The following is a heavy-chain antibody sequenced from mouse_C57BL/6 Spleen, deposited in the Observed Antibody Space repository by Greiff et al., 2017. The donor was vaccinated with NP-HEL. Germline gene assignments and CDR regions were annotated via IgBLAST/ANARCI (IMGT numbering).Heavy chain of an antibody. Sequence: EVKLQESGPGLVKPSQSLSLTCSVTGYSITSGYYWNWIRQFPGNKLEWMGYISYDGSNNYNPTLKIRSSINSDTSKIQSFLKLKSVTTEDTATYYCARGGTLDYWGQGTTLTVSS. J-gene: IGHJ2*01. CDR1: GYSITSGYY. CDR2: ISYDGSN. V-gene: IGHV3-6*01. CDR3: ARGGTLDY. D-gene: IGHD3-3*01.